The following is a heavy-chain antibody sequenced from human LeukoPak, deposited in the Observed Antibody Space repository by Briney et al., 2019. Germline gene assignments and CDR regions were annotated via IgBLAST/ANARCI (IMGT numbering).Heavy chain of an antibody. CDR1: GGTFSSYA. CDR3: ATFLYCSSTSCYFFDY. J-gene: IGHJ4*02. D-gene: IGHD2-2*01. CDR2: IIPILGIA. V-gene: IGHV1-69*04. Sequence: SVKVSCKASGGTFSSYAISWVRQAPGQGLEWMGRIIPILGIANYAQKLQGRVTMTEDTSTDTAYMELSSLRPEDTAVYYCATFLYCSSTSCYFFDYWGQGTLVTVSS.